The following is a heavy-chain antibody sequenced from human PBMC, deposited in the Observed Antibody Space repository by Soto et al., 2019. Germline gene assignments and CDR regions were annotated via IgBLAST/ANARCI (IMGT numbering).Heavy chain of an antibody. Sequence: QVQLVESGGGVVQPGRSLRLSCAASGFTFSSYAMHWVRQAPGKGLEWVAVISYDGSNKYYADSVKGRFTISRDNSKNTLYLQMNSLRAEDTAVYYCARDPGGWEYSSGWPPVYWGQGTLVTVSS. CDR2: ISYDGSNK. V-gene: IGHV3-30-3*01. CDR3: ARDPGGWEYSSGWPPVY. J-gene: IGHJ4*02. CDR1: GFTFSSYA. D-gene: IGHD6-19*01.